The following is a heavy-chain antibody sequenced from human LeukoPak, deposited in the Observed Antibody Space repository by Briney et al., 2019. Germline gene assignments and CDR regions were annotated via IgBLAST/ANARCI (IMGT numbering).Heavy chain of an antibody. CDR2: IGSSSTTI. J-gene: IGHJ4*02. Sequence: GGSLRLSCAASGFTFSSYSMNWVRQAPGKGLEWVSYIGSSSTTIYHADSVKGRFTVSGDNAKNSLYLQMNSLRDEDTAVYYCARGTAVGTSRFDYWGQGTLVTVSS. D-gene: IGHD6-13*01. CDR3: ARGTAVGTSRFDY. V-gene: IGHV3-48*02. CDR1: GFTFSSYS.